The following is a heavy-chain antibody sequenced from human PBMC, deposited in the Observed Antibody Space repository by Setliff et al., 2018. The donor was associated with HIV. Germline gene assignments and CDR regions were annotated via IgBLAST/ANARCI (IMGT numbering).Heavy chain of an antibody. CDR3: ARDGYSSSWYVISGSFDY. D-gene: IGHD6-13*01. Sequence: SETLSLTCIVSGGSISSSSYYWGWIRQPPGKGLEWIGTIYYSGSTYYNPSLKSRVTISVDKSENQFSLKLSSVTAADTAVYYCARDGYSSSWYVISGSFDYWGQGILVTVSS. V-gene: IGHV4-39*07. J-gene: IGHJ4*02. CDR1: GGSISSSSYY. CDR2: IYYSGST.